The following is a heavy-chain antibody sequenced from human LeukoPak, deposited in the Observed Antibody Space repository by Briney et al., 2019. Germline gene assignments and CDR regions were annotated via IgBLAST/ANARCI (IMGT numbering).Heavy chain of an antibody. D-gene: IGHD6-13*01. J-gene: IGHJ6*03. V-gene: IGHV1-2*04. CDR3: ARGIAAAGTYYYYYMDA. CDR1: GYTFTGYY. CDR2: INPNSGGT. Sequence: ASVKVSCKASGYTFTGYYMHWVRQAPGQGLEWMGWINPNSGGTNYAQKFQGWVTMTRDTSISTAYMELSRLRSDDTAVYYCARGIAAAGTYYYYYMDAWGKGTTVTVSS.